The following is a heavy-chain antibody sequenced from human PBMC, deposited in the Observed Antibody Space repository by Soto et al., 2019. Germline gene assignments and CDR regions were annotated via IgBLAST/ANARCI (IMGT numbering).Heavy chain of an antibody. CDR3: ARNRDGYNQYYFDY. CDR1: GGSISSGGYY. V-gene: IGHV4-31*03. CDR2: IYYSGST. Sequence: QVQLQESGPGLVKPSQTLSLTCTVSGGSISSGGYYWSWIRQHPGKGLEWIGYIYYSGSTYYNPSLKCRVAISVDTSKNQLSLKLSSVTAADTAIYYCARNRDGYNQYYFDYWGQGTLVTVSS. D-gene: IGHD5-12*01. J-gene: IGHJ4*02.